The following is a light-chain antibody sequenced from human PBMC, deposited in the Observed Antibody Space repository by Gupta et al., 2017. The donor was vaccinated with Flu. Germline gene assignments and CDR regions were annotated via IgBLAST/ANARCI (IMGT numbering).Light chain of an antibody. Sequence: QSALTQPASVSGSPGQSITISCTGTSSDVGGYNNVSWYQQHPGKAPKLMSYEVSNRPSGVSNRFSGSKSGNTASLAISGLQAEDEADYYCTSYRSSSALYVFGTGTKVTVL. CDR2: EVS. CDR1: SSDVGGYNN. J-gene: IGLJ1*01. CDR3: TSYRSSSALYV. V-gene: IGLV2-14*01.